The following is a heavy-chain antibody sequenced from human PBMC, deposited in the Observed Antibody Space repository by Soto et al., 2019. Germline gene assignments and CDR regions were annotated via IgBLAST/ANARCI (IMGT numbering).Heavy chain of an antibody. J-gene: IGHJ4*02. CDR1: GFTFSPYA. V-gene: IGHV3-30-3*01. CDR2: ISFDGGDK. Sequence: HPGGSLRLSCAASGFTFSPYAMHWVRQAPGKGLEWVAVISFDGGDKFYTDSVKGRFTISRDNSKNTLYLQMNSLKPEDTAVYYCARDWGSSGWYRGGDYWGQGTLVTVSS. CDR3: ARDWGSSGWYRGGDY. D-gene: IGHD6-19*01.